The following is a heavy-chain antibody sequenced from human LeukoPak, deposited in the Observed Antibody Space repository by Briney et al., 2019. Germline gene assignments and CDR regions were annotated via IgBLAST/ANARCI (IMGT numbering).Heavy chain of an antibody. J-gene: IGHJ5*02. D-gene: IGHD6-13*01. Sequence: GRSLRLSCAASGFTFSSYAMHWVRQATGKGLEWVAVISYDGSNKYYADSVKGRFTISRDNSKNTLYLQMNSLRAEDTAVYYCASSSRRSAKKVYNWFDPWGQGTLVTVSS. CDR2: ISYDGSNK. CDR3: ASSSRRSAKKVYNWFDP. CDR1: GFTFSSYA. V-gene: IGHV3-30*04.